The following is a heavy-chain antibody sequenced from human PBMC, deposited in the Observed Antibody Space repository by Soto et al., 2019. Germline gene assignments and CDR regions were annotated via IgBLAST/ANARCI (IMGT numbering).Heavy chain of an antibody. J-gene: IGHJ6*02. CDR3: ARAWGVQGPLYYYNGMDV. CDR1: GFTFSNYW. Sequence: GGSLRLSCAASGFTFSNYWMHWVRQVPGKGLVWVSRINSDETITDYADSVKGRFTISRDNAKNTLYLEMNSLRAEDTAVYSCARAWGVQGPLYYYNGMDVWGQGTTVPVSS. V-gene: IGHV3-74*01. CDR2: INSDETIT. D-gene: IGHD1-1*01.